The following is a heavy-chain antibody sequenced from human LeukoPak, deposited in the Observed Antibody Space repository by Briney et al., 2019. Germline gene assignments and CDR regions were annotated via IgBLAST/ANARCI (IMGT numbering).Heavy chain of an antibody. V-gene: IGHV3-23*01. J-gene: IGHJ4*02. Sequence: PGGSLRLSCAASGFTFSSYAMNWVRQAPGKGLEWVSSITGSGGSTYCADSVKGRFTVSRDNSKNTMYLQMNSLRAEDTAVYYCAKALSGTVAGNFDYWGQGTLVTVSS. D-gene: IGHD1-1*01. CDR1: GFTFSSYA. CDR2: ITGSGGST. CDR3: AKALSGTVAGNFDY.